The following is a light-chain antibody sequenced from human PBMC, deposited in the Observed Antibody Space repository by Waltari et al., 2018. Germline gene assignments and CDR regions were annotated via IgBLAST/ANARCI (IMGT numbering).Light chain of an antibody. CDR2: GAS. CDR3: QHHFRLPAT. J-gene: IGKJ1*01. V-gene: IGKV3-20*01. CDR1: QSISRY. Sequence: IMLTQSPGTLSLSPGERAPSSCRASQSISRYLAWYQQKPGQAPRLLIYGASTRATGIPDRFSGSGSGTDFSLTISGLEPEDSAVYYCQHHFRLPATFGQGTKVEIK.